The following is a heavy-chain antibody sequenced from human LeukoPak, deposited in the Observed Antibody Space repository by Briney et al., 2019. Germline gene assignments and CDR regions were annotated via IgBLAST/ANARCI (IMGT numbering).Heavy chain of an antibody. J-gene: IGHJ4*02. CDR2: SSSSGSTI. CDR3: ARGSLHSAYGFDY. CDR1: GFTFSGYE. Sequence: PGGSLRLSCAASGFTFSGYEMNWVRQAPGKGLEWVSHSSSSGSTIYYAGSVKGRFTIARDNAKNSVYLQMNSLRAEDTAVYYCARGSLHSAYGFDYWGQGTLVTVSP. V-gene: IGHV3-48*03. D-gene: IGHD5-12*01.